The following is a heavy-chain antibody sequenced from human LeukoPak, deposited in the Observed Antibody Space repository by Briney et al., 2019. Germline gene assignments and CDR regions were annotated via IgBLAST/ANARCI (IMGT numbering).Heavy chain of an antibody. Sequence: ASVKVSCKASGYTFTGSYMHWVRQAPGQGLEWMGWINPNSGGTNYARKFQGRVTMTRDTSISTAYMELSRLQSDDTAVYYCARDGGGCTFDYWGQGTLATVSS. D-gene: IGHD3-16*01. CDR2: INPNSGGT. CDR3: ARDGGGCTFDY. J-gene: IGHJ4*02. CDR1: GYTFTGSY. V-gene: IGHV1-2*02.